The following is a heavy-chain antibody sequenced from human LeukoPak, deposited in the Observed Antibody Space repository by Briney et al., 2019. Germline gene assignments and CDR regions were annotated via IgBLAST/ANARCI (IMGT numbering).Heavy chain of an antibody. V-gene: IGHV4-4*07. Sequence: SETLSLTCTVSGGSISSYYWSWIRQPAGKGLEWIGRIYYSGSTNYNPSLKSRVTISVDTSKNQFSLKLSSVTAADTAVYYCARGGSGSWPFDYWGQGTLVTVSS. D-gene: IGHD6-13*01. CDR2: IYYSGST. J-gene: IGHJ4*02. CDR3: ARGGSGSWPFDY. CDR1: GGSISSYY.